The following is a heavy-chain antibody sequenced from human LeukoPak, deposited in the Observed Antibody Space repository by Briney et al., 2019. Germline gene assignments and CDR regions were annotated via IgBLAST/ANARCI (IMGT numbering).Heavy chain of an antibody. V-gene: IGHV3-23*01. J-gene: IGHJ4*02. D-gene: IGHD2-2*02. CDR1: GFTFSSYA. CDR3: AKDLFDIVVVPAAIRQNLYPTGCSDY. Sequence: GGSLRLSHSPSGFTFSSYAMSWVRPAPGKGLEWVSAISGSGGSTYYADSVKGRFTISRDNYKNTLYLQMNSLRAEDTAVYYCAKDLFDIVVVPAAIRQNLYPTGCSDYWGQGTLVTVSS. CDR2: ISGSGGST.